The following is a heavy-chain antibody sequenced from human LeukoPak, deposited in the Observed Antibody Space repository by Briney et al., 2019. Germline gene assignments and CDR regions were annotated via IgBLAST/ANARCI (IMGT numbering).Heavy chain of an antibody. Sequence: GGSLRLSCAASGFTLSSYWMSWVRQAPGKGLEWVAYIKQDGSEKYYVDSVKGRFTISRDNAENSLYLQMNSLRAEDTAVYYCARASSGWSKLFDYWGQGTLVTVSS. CDR2: IKQDGSEK. CDR3: ARASSGWSKLFDY. J-gene: IGHJ4*02. V-gene: IGHV3-7*01. CDR1: GFTLSSYW. D-gene: IGHD6-19*01.